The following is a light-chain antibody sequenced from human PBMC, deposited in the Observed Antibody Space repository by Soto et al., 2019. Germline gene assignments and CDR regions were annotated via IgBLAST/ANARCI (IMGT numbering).Light chain of an antibody. V-gene: IGKV3-15*01. J-gene: IGKJ4*01. Sequence: EIVMTQSPVTLSVSPGERATLSCRASQSVSSNLAWYQQKPGQAPRLLIYGASSRATGIPARFSGSGSGTAFTLTISSLQSEEFAVYYCQHYNNRPLTFGGGTKVEIK. CDR3: QHYNNRPLT. CDR1: QSVSSN. CDR2: GAS.